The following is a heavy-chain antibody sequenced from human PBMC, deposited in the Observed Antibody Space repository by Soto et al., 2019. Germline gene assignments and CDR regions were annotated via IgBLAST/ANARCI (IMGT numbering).Heavy chain of an antibody. J-gene: IGHJ4*02. CDR1: GLTFTNAW. D-gene: IGHD5-12*01. Sequence: EVQLVESGGGLVKPGGSLSLSCAASGLTFTNAWMTWVRQPPGKGLGWVGRVKSKTDGGTIDYAAPVKDRFTISRDDSKNTLYLQMNSLKTEDTAVYYCIGTYSGSSMRFDYWGQGTLVTVSS. V-gene: IGHV3-15*01. CDR3: IGTYSGSSMRFDY. CDR2: VKSKTDGGTI.